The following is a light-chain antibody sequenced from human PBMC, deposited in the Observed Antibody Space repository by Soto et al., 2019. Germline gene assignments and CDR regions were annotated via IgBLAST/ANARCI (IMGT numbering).Light chain of an antibody. CDR2: YDD. CDR1: SSNIGNNA. Sequence: QSVLTQPPSVSEAPGQRVTISCSGSSSNIGNNAVNWYQQLPGKAPKLLIYYDDLLPSGVSDRFSGSKSGTSASLAISGLQSEDEADYYCAAWDDSLNGVVFGGGTKLTAL. CDR3: AAWDDSLNGVV. J-gene: IGLJ2*01. V-gene: IGLV1-36*01.